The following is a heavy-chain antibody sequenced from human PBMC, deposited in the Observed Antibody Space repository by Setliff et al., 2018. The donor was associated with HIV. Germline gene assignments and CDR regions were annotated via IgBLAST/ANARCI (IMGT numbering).Heavy chain of an antibody. Sequence: GGSLRLSCAASGFTFSSYGMHWVRQAPGKGLEWVAVIWYDGSNKYYADSVKGRFTISRDNSKNTLYLQMNSLRAEDTAVYYCARGNGWYPYFDYWGRGTLVTVSS. CDR3: ARGNGWYPYFDY. CDR2: IWYDGSNK. J-gene: IGHJ4*02. D-gene: IGHD6-19*01. V-gene: IGHV3-33*08. CDR1: GFTFSSYG.